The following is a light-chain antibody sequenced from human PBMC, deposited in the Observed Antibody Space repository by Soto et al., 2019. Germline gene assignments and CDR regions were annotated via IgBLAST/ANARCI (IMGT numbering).Light chain of an antibody. CDR3: QQSYSTPQT. V-gene: IGKV1-39*01. CDR1: QSISSY. CDR2: AAS. Sequence: DIQMTQSPSPLSASVGDRVTITCRASQSISSYLNWYQQKPGKAPKLLIYAASSLQSGVPSRFSGSGSGTDFTLTISSLQPEDFATYYCQQSYSTPQTFGQGTKV. J-gene: IGKJ1*01.